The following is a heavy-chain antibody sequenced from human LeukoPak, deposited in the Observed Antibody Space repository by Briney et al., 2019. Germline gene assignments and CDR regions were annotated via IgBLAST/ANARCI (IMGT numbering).Heavy chain of an antibody. V-gene: IGHV3-48*03. D-gene: IGHD3/OR15-3a*01. CDR3: ARGTGLDY. J-gene: IGHJ4*02. CDR1: AFTFSSYD. Sequence: GGSLRLSCAASAFTFSSYDMNWVRQAPGKALEWVSYISSSGSTMDYADSVKGRFTISRDNAKNSLYLQLNSLRAEDTAIYYCARGTGLDYWGQGTLVTVSS. CDR2: ISSSGSTM.